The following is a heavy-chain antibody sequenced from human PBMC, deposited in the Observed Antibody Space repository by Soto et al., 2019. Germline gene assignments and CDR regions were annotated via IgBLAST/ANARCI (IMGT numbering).Heavy chain of an antibody. V-gene: IGHV4-30-4*01. CDR3: ARGGDWFDP. Sequence: QVQLQESGPGLVKPSQTLSLTCTVSGGSISSGDYYWSWICQSPGKGLEWIGSIYYSGSTYDNPSLKSRLTISVDTSKNQFSLKLSSVTAADTALYYCARGGDWFDPWGQGTLVTVSS. CDR2: IYYSGST. J-gene: IGHJ5*02. CDR1: GGSISSGDYY.